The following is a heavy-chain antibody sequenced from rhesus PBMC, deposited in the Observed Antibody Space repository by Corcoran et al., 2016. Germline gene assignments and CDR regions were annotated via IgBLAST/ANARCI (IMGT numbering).Heavy chain of an antibody. CDR3: ARDWGY. CDR2: ITYNGST. CDR1: GDSISSGYYF. Sequence: QVQLQQWGEGLVKPSETLSLTCAVSGDSISSGYYFWSWIRQPPGKGLEWIGYITYNGSTSYNPSLKSRVTISTDTSKNQFSLKLSSVTVADTAVYSCARDWGYWGQGGLVTVSS. J-gene: IGHJ4*01. V-gene: IGHV4-122*02. D-gene: IGHD3-34*01.